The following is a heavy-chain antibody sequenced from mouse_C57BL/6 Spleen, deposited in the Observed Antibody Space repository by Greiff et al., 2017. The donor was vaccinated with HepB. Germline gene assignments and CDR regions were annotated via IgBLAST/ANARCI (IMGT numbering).Heavy chain of an antibody. CDR3: ARHPDGYYPMDY. V-gene: IGHV1-62-2*01. CDR2: FYPGSGSI. CDR1: GYTFTEYT. J-gene: IGHJ4*01. D-gene: IGHD2-3*01. Sequence: QVQLKESGAELVKPGASVKLSCKASGYTFTEYTIHWVKQRSGQGLEWIGWFYPGSGSIKYNEKFKDKATLTADKSSSTVYMELSRLTSEDSAVYCCARHPDGYYPMDYWGQGTSVTVSS.